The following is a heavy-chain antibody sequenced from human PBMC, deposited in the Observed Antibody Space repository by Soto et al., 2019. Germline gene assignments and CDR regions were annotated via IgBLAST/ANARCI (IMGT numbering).Heavy chain of an antibody. CDR2: IYRTGST. CDR1: GGSFTSNNW. D-gene: IGHD6-13*01. J-gene: IGHJ5*02. CDR3: ARAGGSSSWPNWFDP. Sequence: SATLSLTCAVSGGSFTSNNWWTWVRQPPGQWLEWIGEIYRTGSTNYNPSLKSRVTISLDTSKNQFSLKLSSVTAADTAVYYCARAGGSSSWPNWFDPWGQGTLVTVSS. V-gene: IGHV4-4*02.